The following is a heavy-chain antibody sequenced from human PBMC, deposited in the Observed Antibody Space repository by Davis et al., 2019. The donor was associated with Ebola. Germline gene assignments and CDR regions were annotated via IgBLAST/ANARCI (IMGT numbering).Heavy chain of an antibody. CDR3: ASINYYYYYGMDV. J-gene: IGHJ6*02. CDR1: GFTFSSYW. Sequence: GESLKISCAASGFTFSSYWMHWVRQAPGKGLVWVSRINSDGSSTSYADSVKGRFTISRDNSKNTLYLQMNSLRAEDTAVYYCASINYYYYYGMDVWGQGTTVTVSS. CDR2: INSDGSST. V-gene: IGHV3-74*01.